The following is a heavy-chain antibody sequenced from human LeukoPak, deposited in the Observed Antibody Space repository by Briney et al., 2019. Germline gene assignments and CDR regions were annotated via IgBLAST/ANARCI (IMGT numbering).Heavy chain of an antibody. D-gene: IGHD1-26*01. V-gene: IGHV3-15*01. Sequence: GGSLRLSCAASGFTFSNAWMSWVRQAPGKGLEWVGRIKSKTDGGTTDYAAPVKGRFTISRDDSKNTLYLQMNSLRAEDTAVYYCAKGYNYYYYYGMDVWGQGTTVTVSS. CDR3: AKGYNYYYYYGMDV. CDR2: IKSKTDGGTT. CDR1: GFTFSNAW. J-gene: IGHJ6*02.